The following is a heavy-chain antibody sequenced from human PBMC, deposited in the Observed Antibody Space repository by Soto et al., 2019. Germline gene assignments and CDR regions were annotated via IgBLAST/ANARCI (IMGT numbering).Heavy chain of an antibody. D-gene: IGHD3-16*01. CDR1: GGSISSSSYY. Sequence: PSETLSLTCTVSGGSISSSSYYWGWIRQPPGKGLEWIGSIYYSGSTYYNPSLKSRVTISVDTSKNQFSLKLSSVTAADTAVYYCARRGGVAPPIWGYLGQGTLVTVSS. CDR3: ARRGGVAPPIWGY. V-gene: IGHV4-39*01. CDR2: IYYSGST. J-gene: IGHJ4*02.